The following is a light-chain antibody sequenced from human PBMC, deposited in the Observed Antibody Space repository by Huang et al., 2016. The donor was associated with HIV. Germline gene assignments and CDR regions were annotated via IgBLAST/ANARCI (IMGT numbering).Light chain of an antibody. CDR3: QPYNNWPPLPGRNPIT. CDR2: GAS. Sequence: EIVMTQSPATLSVSPGERATLSCRASQSVSSNLAWYQQKPGKAPRLLNYGASTRATDIPARFSGSGSGPEVTLTINSLQSEDFAVYYCQPYNNWPPLPGRNPITFGPGTRLEIK. J-gene: IGKJ5*01. V-gene: IGKV3-15*01. CDR1: QSVSSN.